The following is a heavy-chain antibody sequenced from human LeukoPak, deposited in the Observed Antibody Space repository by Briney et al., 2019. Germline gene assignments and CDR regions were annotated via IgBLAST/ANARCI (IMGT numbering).Heavy chain of an antibody. CDR1: GFTFSNYW. D-gene: IGHD3-3*01. V-gene: IGHV3-74*01. CDR2: INTDGSST. CDR3: ARAVYYDFWSGYYYFDY. Sequence: GGSLRLSCSASGFTFSNYWMHWVRQAPEKGLVWVSRINTDGSSTSYADSVKGRFTISRDNAKNTLYLQMNSLRAEDTAVYYCARAVYYDFWSGYYYFDYWGQGTLVTVSS. J-gene: IGHJ4*02.